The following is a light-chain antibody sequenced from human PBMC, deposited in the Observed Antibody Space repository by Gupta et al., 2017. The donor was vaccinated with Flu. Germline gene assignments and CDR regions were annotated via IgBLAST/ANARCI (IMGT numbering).Light chain of an antibody. V-gene: IGKV2-30*01. CDR2: KVS. Sequence: DVVMPHSPLSLPVTLGQPASLSCRSSQSLVYSDGNTYLHWFQQRPGQAPRRLIYKVSNRDTGVPDRFSGSGSGTDFTLKISRVEAEDFGIYYCKHDGQWPWTFGQGTKVEIK. J-gene: IGKJ1*01. CDR3: KHDGQWPWT. CDR1: QSLVYSDGNTY.